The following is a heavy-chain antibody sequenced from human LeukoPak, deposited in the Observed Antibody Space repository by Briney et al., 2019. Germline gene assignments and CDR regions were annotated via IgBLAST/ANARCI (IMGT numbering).Heavy chain of an antibody. J-gene: IGHJ4*02. Sequence: GGSLRLSCAASGFTFSSYAMHWVRQAPGKGLEWVAVISYDGNIKYYADSVKGRFTISRDNSKNTLYLQMNSLRADDTAVHYCARDGNYYDSSGQDYWGQGTLVTVSS. CDR2: ISYDGNIK. CDR3: ARDGNYYDSSGQDY. D-gene: IGHD3-22*01. V-gene: IGHV3-30-3*01. CDR1: GFTFSSYA.